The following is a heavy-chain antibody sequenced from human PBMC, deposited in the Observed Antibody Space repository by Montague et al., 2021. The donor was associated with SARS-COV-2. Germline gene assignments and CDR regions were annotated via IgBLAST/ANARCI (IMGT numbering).Heavy chain of an antibody. CDR1: GGSISSSSYY. V-gene: IGHV4-39*01. J-gene: IGHJ5*02. CDR2: IYYSGST. D-gene: IGHD2-21*02. CDR3: ARHSLAVTAIYNWFDP. Sequence: SETLSLTCTVSGGSISSSSYYWGWIHQPPGKGLEWIGSIYYSGSTYYNPSLKSRVTISVDTSKNQFSLKLSSVTAADTAVYYCARHSLAVTAIYNWFDPWGQGTLVTVSS.